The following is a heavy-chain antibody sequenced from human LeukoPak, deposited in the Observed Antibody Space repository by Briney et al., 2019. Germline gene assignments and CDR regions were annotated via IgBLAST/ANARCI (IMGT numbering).Heavy chain of an antibody. D-gene: IGHD6-25*01. J-gene: IGHJ2*01. CDR1: GGSISSYY. V-gene: IGHV4-4*07. CDR3: ARQGGGFWYFDL. Sequence: PSETLSLTCTVSGGSISSYYWSWVRQPAGKGLEWIGHIYISGSTNYNPSLKSRVTMSVDTSKNQFSLKPSSVTAADTAVYYCARQGGGFWYFDLWGRGTLVTVSS. CDR2: IYISGST.